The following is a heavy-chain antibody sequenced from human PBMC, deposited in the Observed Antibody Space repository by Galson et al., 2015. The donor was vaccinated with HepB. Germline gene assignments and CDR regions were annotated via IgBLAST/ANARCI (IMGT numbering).Heavy chain of an antibody. CDR3: AKDRDYDSSDPITVAYYYGMDV. J-gene: IGHJ6*02. CDR1: GFTFSSYA. V-gene: IGHV3-30*04. Sequence: SLRLSCAASGFTFSSYAMHWVRQAPGKGLEWVAVISYDGSYKYYADSVKGRFTISRDNSKNTLYLQMNSLRAEETAVHYCAKDRDYDSSDPITVAYYYGMDVWGQGTTVTVSS. D-gene: IGHD3-22*01. CDR2: ISYDGSYK.